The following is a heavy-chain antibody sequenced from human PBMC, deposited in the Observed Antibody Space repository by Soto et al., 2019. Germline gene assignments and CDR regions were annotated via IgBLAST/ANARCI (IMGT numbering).Heavy chain of an antibody. D-gene: IGHD3-3*01. CDR1: GFDFNDHV. CDR3: AKDEGRFLRNYFNYGIDV. CDR2: ISYDGTAK. J-gene: IGHJ6*02. Sequence: PGGSLRLSWAASGFDFNDHVMHWVGQAPGEWLEWVTVISYDGTAKYYKESVKGRFTTSRDNSKKTLYLQIDSLRVEDTAVYYCAKDEGRFLRNYFNYGIDVWGLGTTVTVPS. V-gene: IGHV3-33*03.